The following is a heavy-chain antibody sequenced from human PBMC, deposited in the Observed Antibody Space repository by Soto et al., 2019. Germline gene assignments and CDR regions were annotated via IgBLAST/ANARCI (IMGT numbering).Heavy chain of an antibody. V-gene: IGHV1-2*02. CDR3: AKGLAGHYYGMDV. CDR2: INPSSGGT. Sequence: ASVKVSCKASGYTFAGYYMHWVRQAPGQGLEWMGWINPSSGGTNYPQKFQGRVTMTRDTSISTAYMELSRLRSDDTAVYYCAKGLAGHYYGMDVWGQGTTVTVSS. J-gene: IGHJ6*02. CDR1: GYTFAGYY.